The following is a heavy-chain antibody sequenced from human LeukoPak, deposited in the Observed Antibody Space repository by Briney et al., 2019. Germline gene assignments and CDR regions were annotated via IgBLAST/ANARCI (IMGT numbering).Heavy chain of an antibody. CDR1: GGSISSGGYY. CDR3: AARLTMVRGVSY. V-gene: IGHV4-39*07. J-gene: IGHJ4*02. CDR2: INHSGST. Sequence: PSETLSLTCTVSGGSISSGGYYWSWIRQPPGKGLEWIGEINHSGSTNYNPSLKSRVTISVDTSKNQFSLKLSSVTAADTAVYYCAARLTMVRGVSYWGQGTLVTVSS. D-gene: IGHD3-10*01.